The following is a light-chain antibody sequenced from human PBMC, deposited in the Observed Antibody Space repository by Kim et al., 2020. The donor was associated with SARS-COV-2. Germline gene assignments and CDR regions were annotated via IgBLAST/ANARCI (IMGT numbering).Light chain of an antibody. CDR3: NSRYNSGHHLL. V-gene: IGLV3-19*01. Sequence: PCHGASLINYFPTCCHQRQGHAPLLVAYGRNALPSGIPGRFSASSSGNTTSLTITGAQAEDEADYYCNSRYNSGHHLLFGGGTKLTVL. CDR2: GRN. J-gene: IGLJ2*01. CDR1: SLINYF.